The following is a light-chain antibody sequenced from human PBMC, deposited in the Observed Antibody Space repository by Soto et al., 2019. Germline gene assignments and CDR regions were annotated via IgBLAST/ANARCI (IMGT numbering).Light chain of an antibody. V-gene: IGKV1-39*01. J-gene: IGKJ5*01. CDR2: AAS. CDR1: QSISSY. CDR3: QHTYITPNT. Sequence: DIQMTQSPSSLSASVGDRVTITCRASQSISSYLNWYQQKPGKAPKLLIYAASSLQSGVPSRFSGRGSGTDFTLTISSLQPEDVATYYCQHTYITPNTFGQGTRLEIK.